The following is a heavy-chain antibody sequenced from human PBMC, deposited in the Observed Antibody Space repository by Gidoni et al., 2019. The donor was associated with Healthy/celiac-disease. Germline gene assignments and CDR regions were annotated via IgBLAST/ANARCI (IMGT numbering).Heavy chain of an antibody. J-gene: IGHJ4*02. CDR1: GFTFDDYA. V-gene: IGHV3-9*01. CDR3: ARGPNYYDSSGYGDY. CDR2: IIGNSGRI. D-gene: IGHD3-22*01. Sequence: EVQLVESEGGLVQPGRSRRLSCAASGFTFDDYAMHWVRQAPGKGLELVSGIIGNSGRIGYADSVKGRFTISRDNAKNSLYLQMNSLRAEDTALYYCARGPNYYDSSGYGDYWGQGTLVTVSS.